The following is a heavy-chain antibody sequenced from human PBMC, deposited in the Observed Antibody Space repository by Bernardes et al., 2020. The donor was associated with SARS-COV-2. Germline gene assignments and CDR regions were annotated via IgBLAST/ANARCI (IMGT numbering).Heavy chain of an antibody. V-gene: IGHV1-18*01. J-gene: IGHJ6*03. Sequence: ASVKVSCKASGYTFTSYVISWVRQAPGQGLEWMGWIIAYNGNTNYAQKLQGRVTMTTDTSTSTAYMELRSLRSDDTAVYYCARYIVVVPAAINYYYYYMDVWGKGTTVTVSS. CDR1: GYTFTSYV. CDR2: IIAYNGNT. D-gene: IGHD2-2*02. CDR3: ARYIVVVPAAINYYYYYMDV.